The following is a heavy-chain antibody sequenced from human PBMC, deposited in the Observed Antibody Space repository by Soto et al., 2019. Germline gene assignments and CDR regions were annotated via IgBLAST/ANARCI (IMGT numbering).Heavy chain of an antibody. CDR1: GFTFSNYW. CDR2: VNFDGRTT. CDR3: GRGLQTYYGVDV. J-gene: IGHJ6*02. Sequence: EEQLVESGGGLVQPGGSLRVSCAASGFTFSNYWMHWVRQVPGKGLVWGSRVNFDGRTTNYADSVKGRFAISRDNARNTVYLQKNSLRAVDSAVYYCGRGLQTYYGVDVWGQGTTVTVSS. V-gene: IGHV3-74*01.